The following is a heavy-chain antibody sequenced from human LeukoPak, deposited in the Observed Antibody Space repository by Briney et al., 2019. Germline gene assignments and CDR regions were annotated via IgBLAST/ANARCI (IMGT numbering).Heavy chain of an antibody. J-gene: IGHJ4*02. CDR3: ARERKIVGATEGY. V-gene: IGHV4-4*07. CDR1: GGSISSYY. Sequence: PSETLSLTCTVPGGSISSYYWSWIRQPAGKGLEWIGRIYTSGSTNYNPSLKSRVTISVDKSKNQFSLKLGSVTAADTAVYYCARERKIVGATEGYWGQGTLVTVSS. CDR2: IYTSGST. D-gene: IGHD1-26*01.